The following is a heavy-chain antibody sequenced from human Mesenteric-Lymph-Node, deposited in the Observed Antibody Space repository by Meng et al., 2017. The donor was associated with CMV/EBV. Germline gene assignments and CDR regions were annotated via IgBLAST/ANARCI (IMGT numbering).Heavy chain of an antibody. CDR2: FYYNGNM. CDR1: YC. CDR3: ARGQDSTGYHEYFQH. D-gene: IGHD3-22*01. V-gene: IGHV4-39*07. Sequence: YCGSWIRQTPGKRLGWIGSFYYNGNMRNNPSLKSRVPISVEAYRNQFSLKMSSVTAADTAVYYCARGQDSTGYHEYFQHWGQGTLVTVPQ. J-gene: IGHJ1*01.